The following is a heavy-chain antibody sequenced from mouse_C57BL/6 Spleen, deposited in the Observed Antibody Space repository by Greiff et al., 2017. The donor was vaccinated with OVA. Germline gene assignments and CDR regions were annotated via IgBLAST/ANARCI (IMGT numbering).Heavy chain of an antibody. D-gene: IGHD2-13*01. CDR2: IHPYNDDT. CDR3: ARGGDGYFDD. V-gene: IGHV1-47*01. J-gene: IGHJ1*03. Sequence: QVQLQQSGAELVKPGASVKMSCKASGYTFTTYPIEWMQQNHGKSLEWIGNIHPYNDDTKYNEKFKGKATLTVEKSSSTVYMELSRLTSDASDVYNCARGGDGYFDDWGTGTTVTVSS. CDR1: GYTFTTYP.